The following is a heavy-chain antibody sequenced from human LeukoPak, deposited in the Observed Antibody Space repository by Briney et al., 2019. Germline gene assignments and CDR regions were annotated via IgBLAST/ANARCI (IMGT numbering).Heavy chain of an antibody. Sequence: SQTLSLACAISGDSVSSNSAAWNWIRQSPSRGLEWLGRTYYRSKWYNDYAVSVKSRITINPDTSKNQFSLQLNSVTPEDTAVYYCASMRQLEPGGYYHYMDVWGKGTTVTVSS. D-gene: IGHD1-1*01. CDR1: GDSVSSNSAA. J-gene: IGHJ6*03. CDR2: TYYRSKWYN. V-gene: IGHV6-1*01. CDR3: ASMRQLEPGGYYHYMDV.